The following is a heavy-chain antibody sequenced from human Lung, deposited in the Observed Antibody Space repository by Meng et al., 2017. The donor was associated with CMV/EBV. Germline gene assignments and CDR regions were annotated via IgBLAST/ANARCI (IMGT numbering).Heavy chain of an antibody. J-gene: IGHJ4*02. CDR1: GFTFSSYV. CDR2: IGPSGGNT. Sequence: GEXXKISCAASGFTFSSYVMTWVRQAPGKGLEWVSGIGPSGGNTYYADSVKGRFTISRVNSRNTLYLQMNGLRAEDTAVYYCAKAGYSSSWYVFDYWGPGNXVNGAS. D-gene: IGHD6-13*01. V-gene: IGHV3-23*01. CDR3: AKAGYSSSWYVFDY.